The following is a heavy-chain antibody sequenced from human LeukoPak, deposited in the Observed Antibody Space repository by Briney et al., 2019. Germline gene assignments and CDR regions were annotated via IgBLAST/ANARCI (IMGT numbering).Heavy chain of an antibody. CDR1: GFIFSSYS. CDR3: ARDYAGGWHHFDS. V-gene: IGHV3-21*01. CDR2: ISRGTTYI. D-gene: IGHD6-19*01. J-gene: IGHJ4*02. Sequence: PGGSLRLSCAASGFIFSSYSMNWVRQAPGKGLEWVSSISRGTTYIYYADSVKGRFTVSRDNAKNSLYLQMDSLRAEDTAIYYCARDYAGGWHHFDSWGQGALVPFSS.